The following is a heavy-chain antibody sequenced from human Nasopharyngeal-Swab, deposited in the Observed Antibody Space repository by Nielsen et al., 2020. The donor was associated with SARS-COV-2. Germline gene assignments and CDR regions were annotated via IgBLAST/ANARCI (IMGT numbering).Heavy chain of an antibody. CDR2: IIPILGIA. J-gene: IGHJ6*02. CDR1: GGTFSSYA. CDR3: ATALTIFGADHYYYYGMDV. Sequence: SVKVSCKASGGTFSSYAISWVRQAPGQGLEWMGGIIPILGIANYAQKFQGRVTITADKSTSTAYMELSSLRSEDTAVYYCATALTIFGADHYYYYGMDVWGQGTTVTVSS. D-gene: IGHD3-3*01. V-gene: IGHV1-69*10.